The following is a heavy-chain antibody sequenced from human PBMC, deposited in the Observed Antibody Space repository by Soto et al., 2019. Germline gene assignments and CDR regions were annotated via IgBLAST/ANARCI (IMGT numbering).Heavy chain of an antibody. J-gene: IGHJ2*01. CDR3: ARRTHTSYSSSSYWYFDL. V-gene: IGHV4-59*08. D-gene: IGHD6-6*01. Sequence: SETLSLTCTVSGGSISSYYWSWIRQPPGKGLEWIGYIYYSGSTNYNPSLKSRVTISVDTSKNQFSLKLSSVTAADTAVYYCARRTHTSYSSSSYWYFDLWGRGTLVTVSS. CDR1: GGSISSYY. CDR2: IYYSGST.